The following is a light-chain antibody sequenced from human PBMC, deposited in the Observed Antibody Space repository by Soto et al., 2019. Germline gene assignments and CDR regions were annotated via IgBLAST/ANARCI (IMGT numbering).Light chain of an antibody. CDR3: ATWDDSLTGPV. Sequence: QLVLTQPPSASGTPGQRVTISCSGSSSNIGSNTVNWYQQVPGTAPKLLIYHNNQRPSGVPDRFSGSKSGTSASLAISGLQSEDEADYYCATWDDSLTGPVFGGGTKLTVL. J-gene: IGLJ2*01. V-gene: IGLV1-44*01. CDR2: HNN. CDR1: SSNIGSNT.